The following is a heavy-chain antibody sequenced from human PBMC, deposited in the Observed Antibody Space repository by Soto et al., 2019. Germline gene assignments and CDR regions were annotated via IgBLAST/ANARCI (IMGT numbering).Heavy chain of an antibody. CDR3: AIERGTGSYFDY. CDR2: ISPNSGGT. D-gene: IGHD1-1*01. Sequence: ASVKVSCKASGYTFTGYYIHWVRQAPGQGLEWMGWISPNSGGTNYAQKFQDRVSMTRDTSISTAYMELSRLRSDDTAVYYCAIERGTGSYFDYWGQGTVVTVS. J-gene: IGHJ4*02. V-gene: IGHV1-2*02. CDR1: GYTFTGYY.